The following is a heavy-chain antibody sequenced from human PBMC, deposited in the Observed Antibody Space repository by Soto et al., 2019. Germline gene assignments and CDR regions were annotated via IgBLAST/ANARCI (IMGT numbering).Heavy chain of an antibody. CDR3: ATAGITIFGVVITRAFDY. J-gene: IGHJ4*02. CDR2: FDPEDGET. V-gene: IGHV1-24*01. D-gene: IGHD3-3*01. Sequence: KRLEWMGGFDPEDGETIYAEKFQGRVTMTEDTSTDTAYMELSSLRSEDTAVYYCATAGITIFGVVITRAFDYWGQGTLVTVSS.